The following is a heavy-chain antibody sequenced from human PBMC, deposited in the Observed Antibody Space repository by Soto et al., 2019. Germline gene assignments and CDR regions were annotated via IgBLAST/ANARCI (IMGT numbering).Heavy chain of an antibody. Sequence: GVSLRLSCAASGFTFSSYAMSCVRQAPGKGLAWVSAISGSGGSTYYADSVKGRFTISRDNSKNTLYLQMTSLRAEDTALYYCALRTDHLIAAAGMGWFDPWGQGTLVTVSS. CDR2: ISGSGGST. CDR1: GFTFSSYA. D-gene: IGHD6-13*01. CDR3: ALRTDHLIAAAGMGWFDP. V-gene: IGHV3-23*01. J-gene: IGHJ5*02.